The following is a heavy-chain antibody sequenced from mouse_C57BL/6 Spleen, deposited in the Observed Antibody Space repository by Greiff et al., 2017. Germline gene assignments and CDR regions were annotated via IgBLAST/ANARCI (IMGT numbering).Heavy chain of an antibody. Sequence: QVHVKQSGAELAKPGASVKLSCKASGYTFTSYWMHWVKQRPGQGLEWIGYINPSSGYTKYNQKFKDKATLTADKSSSTAYMQLSSLTYEDSAVYYCARPYSNYDWFAYWGQGTLVTVSA. V-gene: IGHV1-7*01. CDR3: ARPYSNYDWFAY. J-gene: IGHJ3*01. CDR1: GYTFTSYW. D-gene: IGHD2-5*01. CDR2: INPSSGYT.